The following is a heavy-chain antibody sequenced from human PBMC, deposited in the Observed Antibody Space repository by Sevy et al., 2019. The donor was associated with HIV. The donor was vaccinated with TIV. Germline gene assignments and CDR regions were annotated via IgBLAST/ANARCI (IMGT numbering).Heavy chain of an antibody. Sequence: SETLSLTCTVSGGSISSYYWSWIRQPPGKGLEWIGYIYYSGSTNYNPSPKSRVTISVDTSKNQFSLKLSSVTAADTAVYYCARHPILGAFDYWGQGTLVTVSS. CDR2: IYYSGST. D-gene: IGHD3-16*01. CDR3: ARHPILGAFDY. CDR1: GGSISSYY. V-gene: IGHV4-59*08. J-gene: IGHJ4*02.